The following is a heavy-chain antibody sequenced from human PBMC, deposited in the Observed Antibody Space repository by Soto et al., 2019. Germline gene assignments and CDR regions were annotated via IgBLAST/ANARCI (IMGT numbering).Heavy chain of an antibody. CDR3: TSDLQAHCDATTCYAGNYYYDDMDV. D-gene: IGHD2-2*01. CDR1: GFSFRNAW. Sequence: GGSLRLSCAASGFSFRNAWMSWVRQAPGKGLEWVGHIKSQGDGGTRDYAAPVKGRFTISRDDSKYTLFLQMNSLKNEDTAVYFCTSDLQAHCDATTCYAGNYYYDDMDVWGQGTMVTVS. CDR2: IKSQGDGGTR. V-gene: IGHV3-15*01. J-gene: IGHJ6*02.